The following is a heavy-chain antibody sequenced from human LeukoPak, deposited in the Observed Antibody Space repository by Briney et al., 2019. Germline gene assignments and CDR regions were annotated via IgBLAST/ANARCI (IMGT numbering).Heavy chain of an antibody. Sequence: PSETLSLTCTVSGXSISSYYWSWIRQPPGKGLEWIGYIYYSGSTNYNPSLKSRVTISVDTSKNQFSLKLSSVTAADTAVYYCARPRSRLGQQLVRVGDAFDIWGQGTMVTVSS. J-gene: IGHJ3*02. CDR3: ARPRSRLGQQLVRVGDAFDI. CDR2: IYYSGST. CDR1: GXSISSYY. D-gene: IGHD6-13*01. V-gene: IGHV4-59*08.